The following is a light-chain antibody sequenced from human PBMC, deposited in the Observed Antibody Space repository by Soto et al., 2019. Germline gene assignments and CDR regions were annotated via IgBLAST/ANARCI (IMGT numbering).Light chain of an antibody. J-gene: IGLJ3*02. V-gene: IGLV2-23*02. Sequence: QSVLTQPASVSGSPGQSITISCTGTSSDVGSYNVVSWYQQHPGKAPKLMIFEVSERPSGVSDRFSGFKSGSTASLTISGLQAEDEADYFCCSYAGGSSFWVFGGGTKLTVL. CDR3: CSYAGGSSFWV. CDR2: EVS. CDR1: SSDVGSYNV.